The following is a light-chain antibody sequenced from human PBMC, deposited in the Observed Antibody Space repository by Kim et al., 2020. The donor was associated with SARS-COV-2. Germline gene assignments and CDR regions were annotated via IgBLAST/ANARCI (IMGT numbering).Light chain of an antibody. CDR1: QGISSY. J-gene: IGKJ3*01. V-gene: IGKV1-9*01. CDR2: AAS. CDR3: QQLNSYPPLFT. Sequence: GDRVTITCRASQGISSYLAWYQQKPGKAPKLLIYAASTLQSGVPSRFSGSGSGTEFTLTISSLQPEDFATYYCQQLNSYPPLFTFGPGTKVDIK.